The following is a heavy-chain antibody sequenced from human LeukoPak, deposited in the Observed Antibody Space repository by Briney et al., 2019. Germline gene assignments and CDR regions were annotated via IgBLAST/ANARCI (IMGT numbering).Heavy chain of an antibody. CDR2: ISGSGGST. J-gene: IGHJ4*02. D-gene: IGHD6-19*01. CDR1: GFTFSSYA. V-gene: IGHV3-23*01. CDR3: AKYRGAVAGIGY. Sequence: AGGSLRLSCAASGFTFSSYAMSWVRQAPGKGLEWVSAISGSGGSTYYADSVKGRFTISRDNSKNTLYLQMNSLRAEYTAVYYCAKYRGAVAGIGYWGQGTLVTVSS.